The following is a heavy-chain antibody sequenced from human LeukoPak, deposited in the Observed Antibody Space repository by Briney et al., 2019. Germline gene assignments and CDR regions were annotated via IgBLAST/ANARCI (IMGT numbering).Heavy chain of an antibody. CDR3: ARRRAEGGSNGHYNWFDP. V-gene: IGHV4-4*07. CDR1: GGSISSYY. Sequence: SETLSLTCTVSGGSISSYYWSWIRQPAGKGLEWIGRIYTSGSTNYNPSLKSRVSMSLDTSKNQFSLKLSSVTAADTAVYYCARRRAEGGSNGHYNWFDPWGQGILVTVSS. D-gene: IGHD6-13*01. CDR2: IYTSGST. J-gene: IGHJ5*02.